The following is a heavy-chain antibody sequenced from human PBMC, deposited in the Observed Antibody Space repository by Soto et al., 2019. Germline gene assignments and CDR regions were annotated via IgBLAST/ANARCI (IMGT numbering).Heavy chain of an antibody. CDR2: IRNKANSYST. CDR1: GFTFSDHY. J-gene: IGHJ3*02. D-gene: IGHD2-8*01. CDR3: TRVRKYADESGRPFDI. V-gene: IGHV3-72*01. Sequence: GGSLRLSCAASGFTFSDHYMDWVRQAPGKGLEWVGRIRNKANSYSTQYAASVKGRFTISRDDSKTSLSLQMNSLKTEDTAVYYCTRVRKYADESGRPFDIWGQGTVVTVSS.